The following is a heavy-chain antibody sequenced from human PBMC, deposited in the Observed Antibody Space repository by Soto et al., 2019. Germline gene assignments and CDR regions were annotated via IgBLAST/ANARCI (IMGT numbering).Heavy chain of an antibody. Sequence: ASVKGSCKASGLTFTSSAVQWLRQARGQRLEWIGWIVVGSGNTNYAQKFQERVTITRDMSTSTAYMELSSLRSEDTAVYYCAADTSDRWEPPGTIWGQGTMVTVSS. CDR1: GLTFTSSA. D-gene: IGHD1-26*01. V-gene: IGHV1-58*01. CDR2: IVVGSGNT. J-gene: IGHJ3*02. CDR3: AADTSDRWEPPGTI.